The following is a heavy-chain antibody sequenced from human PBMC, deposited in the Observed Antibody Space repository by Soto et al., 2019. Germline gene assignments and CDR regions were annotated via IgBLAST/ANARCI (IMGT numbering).Heavy chain of an antibody. D-gene: IGHD2-15*01. CDR1: GFTFSSYE. CDR2: ISSSGSTI. J-gene: IGHJ5*02. CDR3: ARVWVSRITCSVPRWFDP. V-gene: IGHV3-48*03. Sequence: GSLRLSCAASGFTFSSYEMNWVRPAPGKGLEWVSYISSSGSTIYYADSVKGRFTISRDNAKNSLYLQMNSLRAEDTAVYYCARVWVSRITCSVPRWFDPWGQGPLVTVSS.